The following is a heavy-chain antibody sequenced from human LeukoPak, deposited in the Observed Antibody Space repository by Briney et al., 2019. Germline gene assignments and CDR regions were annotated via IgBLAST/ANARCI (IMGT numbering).Heavy chain of an antibody. CDR2: IIPIFGTA. CDR3: AVTAAGTDSDAFDI. V-gene: IGHV1-69*13. J-gene: IGHJ3*02. Sequence: SVTVSFTASGGTFSIYAISWVRQAPGQGLEWMGGIIPIFGTANYAQKFQGRVTITADESTSTAYMELSSLRSEDTAVYYCAVTAAGTDSDAFDIWGQGTMVTVSS. D-gene: IGHD6-13*01. CDR1: GGTFSIYA.